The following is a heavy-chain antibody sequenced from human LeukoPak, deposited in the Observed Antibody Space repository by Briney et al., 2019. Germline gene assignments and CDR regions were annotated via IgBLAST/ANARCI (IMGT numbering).Heavy chain of an antibody. Sequence: GGSLRLSCAASGFTFSSYGMHWVRQAPGKGLEWVAFIRYDGSNKYYADSVKGRFTVSRDNSESTLYLQMNSLRAEDTAVYYCAKSQEQWLVGGGYWGQGTLVTVSS. J-gene: IGHJ4*02. D-gene: IGHD6-19*01. CDR3: AKSQEQWLVGGGY. V-gene: IGHV3-30*02. CDR1: GFTFSSYG. CDR2: IRYDGSNK.